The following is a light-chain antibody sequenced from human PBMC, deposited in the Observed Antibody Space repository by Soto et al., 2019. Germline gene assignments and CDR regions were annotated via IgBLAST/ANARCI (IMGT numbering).Light chain of an antibody. CDR3: SSYAGSNRV. CDR2: EVS. CDR1: SSDVGGYNY. V-gene: IGLV2-8*01. Sequence: QSALTQPPSASGSPGQSATISCTGTSSDVGGYNYISWYQQHPGKAPKLMIYEVSKRPSGVPDRFSGSKSGNTASLTVSGLQAEDEADYYCSSYAGSNRVFGTGTKLTVL. J-gene: IGLJ1*01.